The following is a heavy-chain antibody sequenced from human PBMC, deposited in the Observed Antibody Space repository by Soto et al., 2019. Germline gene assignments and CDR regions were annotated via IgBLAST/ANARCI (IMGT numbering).Heavy chain of an antibody. CDR3: ARERTDYGRPVDWFAP. D-gene: IGHD4-17*01. J-gene: IGHJ5*02. V-gene: IGHV4-61*01. CDR1: GGSVSSGSYY. Sequence: PSETLSLACTVSGGSVSSGSYYWSWIRQPPGKGLEWIGYIYYSGSTNYNPSLKSRVTISVDTSKNQFSLKLSSVTAADTAVYYCARERTDYGRPVDWFAPRGQRTLVPVSP. CDR2: IYYSGST.